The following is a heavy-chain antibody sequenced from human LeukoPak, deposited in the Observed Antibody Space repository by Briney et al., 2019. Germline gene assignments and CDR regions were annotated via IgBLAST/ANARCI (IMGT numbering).Heavy chain of an antibody. CDR3: AREFVITLDY. D-gene: IGHD3-22*01. J-gene: IGHJ4*02. Sequence: GGSLRLSCAASGFTFSSYAMHWVRQAPGKGLEWVAVISYDGSNKYYADSVKGRFTISRDNSKNTLYLQMNSLRAEDTAVYYCAREFVITLDYWGQGTLVTVSS. CDR1: GFTFSSYA. V-gene: IGHV3-30-3*01. CDR2: ISYDGSNK.